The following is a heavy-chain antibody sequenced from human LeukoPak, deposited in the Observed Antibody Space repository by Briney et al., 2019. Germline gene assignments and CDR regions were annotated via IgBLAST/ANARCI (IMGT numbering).Heavy chain of an antibody. CDR2: ISNGGGYI. V-gene: IGHV3-21*01. CDR1: GFTFNNYE. CDR3: ARAVVGSAYDYFDY. D-gene: IGHD5-12*01. J-gene: IGHJ4*02. Sequence: GGSLRLSCAASGFTFNNYEMNWVRQAPGKGLEWVSFISNGGGYIYYTDSVKGRFTISRDNAKNSLFLQMNSLRAEDTAVYFCARAVVGSAYDYFDYWGQGTLVTVSS.